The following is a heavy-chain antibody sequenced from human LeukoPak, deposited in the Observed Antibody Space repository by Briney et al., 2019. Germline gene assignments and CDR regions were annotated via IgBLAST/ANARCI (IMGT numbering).Heavy chain of an antibody. D-gene: IGHD3-22*01. CDR2: INPSGGST. J-gene: IGHJ5*02. Sequence: ASVKVSCKASGYTFTSYYMHWVRQAPGRGLEWMGIINPSGGSTSYAQKFQGRVTMTRDTSTSTVYMELSSLRSEDTAVYYCARAGAEGYYYDSSGYWFDPWGQGTLVTVSS. CDR3: ARAGAEGYYYDSSGYWFDP. V-gene: IGHV1-46*01. CDR1: GYTFTSYY.